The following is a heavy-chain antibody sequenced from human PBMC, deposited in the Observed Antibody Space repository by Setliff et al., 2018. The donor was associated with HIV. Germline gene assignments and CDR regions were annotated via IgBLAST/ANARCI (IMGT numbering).Heavy chain of an antibody. CDR1: GFTFSSYS. D-gene: IGHD2-15*01. Sequence: GGSLRLSCAASGFTFSSYSMNWVRQAPGKGLEWVSSISSSSSYIYYADSVKGRFTISRDNAKNSLYLQMNSLRAEDTAVYYCARGGFNHAFDIWGQGTMVTVSS. J-gene: IGHJ3*02. V-gene: IGHV3-21*01. CDR2: ISSSSSYI. CDR3: ARGGFNHAFDI.